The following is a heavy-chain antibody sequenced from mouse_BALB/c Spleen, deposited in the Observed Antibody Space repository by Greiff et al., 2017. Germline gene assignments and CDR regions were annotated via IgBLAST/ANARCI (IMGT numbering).Heavy chain of an antibody. CDR3: ATLRYFDV. CDR2: INPGSGGT. CDR1: GYAFTNYL. J-gene: IGHJ1*01. V-gene: IGHV1-54*01. Sequence: VQLQESGAELVRPGTSVKVSCKASGYAFTNYLIEWVKQRPGQGLEWIGVINPGSGGTNYNEKFKGKATLTADKSSSTAYMQLSSLTSDDSAVYFCATLRYFDVWGAGTTVTVSS.